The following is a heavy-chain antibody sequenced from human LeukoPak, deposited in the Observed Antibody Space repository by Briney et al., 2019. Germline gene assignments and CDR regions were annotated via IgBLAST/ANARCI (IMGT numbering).Heavy chain of an antibody. CDR2: ITSSGATK. J-gene: IGHJ6*03. V-gene: IGHV3-48*03. CDR3: ARILGNNYYYYYMDV. CDR1: GFTFSDYE. Sequence: PGGSLRLSCAVSGFTFSDYEMTWVRQAPGKGLEWISFITSSGATKYYADSARGRFAISRDNANNSLYLLVDSLRADDTAVYFCARILGNNYYYYYMDVWGKGTTVTVSS.